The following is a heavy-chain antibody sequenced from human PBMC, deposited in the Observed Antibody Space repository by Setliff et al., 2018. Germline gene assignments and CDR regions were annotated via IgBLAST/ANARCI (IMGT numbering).Heavy chain of an antibody. CDR1: GGSFSGYY. D-gene: IGHD3-10*01. CDR2: INHSGST. J-gene: IGHJ4*02. Sequence: SETLSLTCAVYGGSFSGYYWSWIRQPPGKGLEWIGEINHSGSTNYNPPLKSRVTISVDTSKNQFSLKLSSVTAADTAVYYCARARFTDYWGQGTLVTVSS. CDR3: ARARFTDY. V-gene: IGHV4-34*01.